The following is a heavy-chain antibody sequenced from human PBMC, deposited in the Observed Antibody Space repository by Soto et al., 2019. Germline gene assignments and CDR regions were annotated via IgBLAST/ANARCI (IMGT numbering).Heavy chain of an antibody. D-gene: IGHD2-8*01. CDR2: ISAYNGNT. J-gene: IGHJ6*01. Sequence: ASVQVSCKASCYPFTSYGISWVRQAPGQGLEWMGWISAYNGNTNYAQKLQGRVTMTTDTSTSTAYMELRSLRSDDTTVYYWSIDQLMVHAQVEANDYYAYWMDV. CDR3: SIDQLMVHAQVEANDYYAYWMDV. V-gene: IGHV1-18*04. CDR1: CYPFTSYG.